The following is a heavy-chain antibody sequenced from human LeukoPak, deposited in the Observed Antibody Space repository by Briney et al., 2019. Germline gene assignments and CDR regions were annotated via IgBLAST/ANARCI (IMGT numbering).Heavy chain of an antibody. D-gene: IGHD2-8*01. Sequence: SETLSLTCAVYGGSLSGYIWSWIRQPPGKGVEWIGEINHSGSTDYNPSLKSRVTMSVDTSRNQFSLKLSSVTAADTAVYYCASVSDWFDPWGQGTLVTVSS. J-gene: IGHJ5*02. CDR2: INHSGST. CDR1: GGSLSGYI. CDR3: ASVSDWFDP. V-gene: IGHV4-34*01.